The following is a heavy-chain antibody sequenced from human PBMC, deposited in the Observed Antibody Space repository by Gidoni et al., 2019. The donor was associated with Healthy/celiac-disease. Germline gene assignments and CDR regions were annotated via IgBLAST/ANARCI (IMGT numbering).Heavy chain of an antibody. J-gene: IGHJ6*02. Sequence: QVQLVQSGAEVKKPGSSVKVSCKASGGTFSRYAISWVRQAPGQGLEWMGGIIPIFGTANYAQKFQGRVTITADESTSTAYMELSSLRSEDTAVYYCATGYSSSEPYYYYYGMDVWGQGTTVTVSS. D-gene: IGHD6-13*01. V-gene: IGHV1-69*01. CDR2: IIPIFGTA. CDR1: GGTFSRYA. CDR3: ATGYSSSEPYYYYYGMDV.